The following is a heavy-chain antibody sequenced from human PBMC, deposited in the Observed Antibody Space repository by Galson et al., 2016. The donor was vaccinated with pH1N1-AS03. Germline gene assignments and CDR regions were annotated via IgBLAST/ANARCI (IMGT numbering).Heavy chain of an antibody. CDR1: GFSFSNYP. CDR3: AKGSGD. CDR2: SWKDGRNE. V-gene: IGHV3-33*06. D-gene: IGHD1-1*01. Sequence: SLRLSCAASGFSFSNYPMHWVRQVPGKGLEWVAVSWKDGRNEDYADSVKGRFTISRDDSKNTLFLQMNSLRADDMAVYYCAKGSGDWGPGTLVTVSS. J-gene: IGHJ4*02.